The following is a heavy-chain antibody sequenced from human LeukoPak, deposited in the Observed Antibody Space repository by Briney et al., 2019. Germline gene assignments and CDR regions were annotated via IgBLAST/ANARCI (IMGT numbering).Heavy chain of an antibody. CDR2: ISSTSIYR. CDR1: GFTFSAYS. V-gene: IGHV3-21*04. J-gene: IGHJ4*02. D-gene: IGHD3-22*01. Sequence: PGGSLRLSCAASGFTFSAYSMNWVRQAPGKGLEWVSSISSTSIYRYYGDSVKGRFTISRDNAKNSLYLQMNSLRAEDTAVYYCAKGSSYYYDSSGYYYFLDYWGQGTLVTVSS. CDR3: AKGSSYYYDSSGYYYFLDY.